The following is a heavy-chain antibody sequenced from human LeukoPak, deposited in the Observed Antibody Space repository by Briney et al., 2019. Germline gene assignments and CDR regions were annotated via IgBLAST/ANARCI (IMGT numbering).Heavy chain of an antibody. CDR1: GGSICSSSYY. J-gene: IGHJ4*02. CDR2: IYYSGTT. V-gene: IGHV4-39*01. Sequence: KASETLSLTCAVSGGSICSSSYYWGWIRQPPGKGLEWIGSIYYSGTTYYNPSLKSRVTISVDPSKNQFSLNLLYVTGAETAVYYCANQVGAARTYFDYWGQGTLVTVSS. CDR3: ANQVGAARTYFDY. D-gene: IGHD6-6*01.